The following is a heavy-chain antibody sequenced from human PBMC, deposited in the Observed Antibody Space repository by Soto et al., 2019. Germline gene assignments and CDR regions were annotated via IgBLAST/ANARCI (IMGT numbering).Heavy chain of an antibody. CDR2: INKDGSQK. CDR3: VRELGLAY. Sequence: GSLRLSCAASGFTLSNYWMTWVRQAPGKGLEWVANINKDGSQKNYVDSVKGRFTIARDNGQNSLSLQINSLRVEDTAVYYCVRELGLAYWGQGALVTVSS. D-gene: IGHD7-27*01. J-gene: IGHJ4*02. CDR1: GFTLSNYW. V-gene: IGHV3-7*03.